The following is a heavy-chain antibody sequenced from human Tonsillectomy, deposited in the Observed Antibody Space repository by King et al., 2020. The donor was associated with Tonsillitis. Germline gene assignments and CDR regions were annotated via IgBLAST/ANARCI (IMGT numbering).Heavy chain of an antibody. CDR1: GFTFSSHW. V-gene: IGHV3-7*03. D-gene: IGHD6-6*01. Sequence: VQLVESGGGLVQPGGSLRLSCAASGFTFSSHWMSWVRQAPGKGLEWVANIKQDGSEKYYVDSVKGRFTISRDNAKNSLYLQMNSLRAEDTAVYYCARQLGFDYWGQGTLVTVSS. J-gene: IGHJ4*02. CDR2: IKQDGSEK. CDR3: ARQLGFDY.